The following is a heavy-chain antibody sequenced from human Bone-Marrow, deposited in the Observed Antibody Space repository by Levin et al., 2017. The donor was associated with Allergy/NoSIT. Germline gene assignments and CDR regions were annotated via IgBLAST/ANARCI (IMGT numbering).Heavy chain of an antibody. V-gene: IGHV4-34*01. Sequence: SQTLSLTCTIDGGSFNGYYGGWIRQPPGKGLEWIAEINQSGSTKYNPSLKSRVTISADPSKNQFSLRLNSVTAADTAVYYCAMTWFGRQNYFDPWGQGTLVTVSS. CDR3: AMTWFGRQNYFDP. J-gene: IGHJ5*02. D-gene: IGHD3-10*01. CDR2: INQSGST. CDR1: GGSFNGYY.